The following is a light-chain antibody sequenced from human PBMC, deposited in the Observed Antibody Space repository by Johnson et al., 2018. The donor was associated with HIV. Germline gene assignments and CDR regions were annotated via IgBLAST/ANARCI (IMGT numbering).Light chain of an antibody. CDR1: SSNIGNNY. Sequence: LTQPPSVSAAPGQKVTISCSGSSSNIGNNYVSWYQQLPGTAPKLLIYENNKRPSGIPDRFSGSKSGTSATLGITGLQTGDEADYYCGTWDSSLSAGRYVFGTGTKVTVL. CDR2: ENN. J-gene: IGLJ1*01. V-gene: IGLV1-51*02. CDR3: GTWDSSLSAGRYV.